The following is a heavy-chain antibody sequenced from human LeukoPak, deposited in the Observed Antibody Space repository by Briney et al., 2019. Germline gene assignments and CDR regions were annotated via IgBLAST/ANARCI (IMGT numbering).Heavy chain of an antibody. V-gene: IGHV1-2*02. J-gene: IGHJ4*02. CDR3: AREGAGVVVANYYYFDY. CDR1: GYTFTSYG. Sequence: ASVKVSCKASGYTFTSYGISWVRQAPGQGLEWMGWINPNSGGTNYAQKFQGRVTMTRDTSISTAYMELSRLRSDDTAVYYCAREGAGVVVANYYYFDYWGQGTLVTVSS. D-gene: IGHD2-15*01. CDR2: INPNSGGT.